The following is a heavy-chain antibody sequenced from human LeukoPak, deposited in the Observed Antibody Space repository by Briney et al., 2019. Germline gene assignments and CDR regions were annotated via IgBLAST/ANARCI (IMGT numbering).Heavy chain of an antibody. CDR2: ISSSGSTI. D-gene: IGHD2-2*01. CDR1: GFTFSDYY. J-gene: IGHJ4*02. Sequence: NPGGSLRLSCAASGFTFSDYYMSWIRQAPGKGLEWVSYISSSGSTIYYADSVKGRFTISRDNSKNTLYLQMNSLRAEDTAVYYCARRYCTSTSCSYFDYWGQGTLVTVSS. V-gene: IGHV3-11*01. CDR3: ARRYCTSTSCSYFDY.